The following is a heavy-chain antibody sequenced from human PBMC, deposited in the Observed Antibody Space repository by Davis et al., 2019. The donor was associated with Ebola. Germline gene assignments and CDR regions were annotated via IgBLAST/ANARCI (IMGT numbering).Heavy chain of an antibody. CDR1: GFIFRSYN. D-gene: IGHD6-6*01. J-gene: IGHJ4*02. CDR2: ISPASDYI. V-gene: IGHV3-21*01. Sequence: GESLKISCAASGFIFRSYNMNWVRQAPGKGLEWVSSISPASDYIYYAASVKGRFTISRDNAKNSLYLQMNSLRAEDTAVYYCARGGSSRSLGHDYWGQGTLVTVSS. CDR3: ARGGSSRSLGHDY.